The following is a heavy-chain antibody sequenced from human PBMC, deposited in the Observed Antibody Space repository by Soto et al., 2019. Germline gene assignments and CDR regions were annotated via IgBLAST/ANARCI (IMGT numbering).Heavy chain of an antibody. Sequence: GGSLRLSCAASGFTFSDFYMNWIRQSPGQGLEWLSFFNPRGETRYIADSIRGRFTFSRDNARRSLFLQMDRLRADDTAVYYCARSGTPLIEILDYWGPGTQVTVSS. CDR3: ARSGTPLIEILDY. CDR1: GFTFSDFY. J-gene: IGHJ4*01. D-gene: IGHD1-7*01. CDR2: FNPRGETR. V-gene: IGHV3-11*01.